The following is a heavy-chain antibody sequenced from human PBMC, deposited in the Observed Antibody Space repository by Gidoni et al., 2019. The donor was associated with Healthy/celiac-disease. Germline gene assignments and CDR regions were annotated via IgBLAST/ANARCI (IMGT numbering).Heavy chain of an antibody. CDR3: ARVGGLYWGGWV. D-gene: IGHD3-16*01. Sequence: TTCGGYYWSWIRQHPGTGLEWIGYIYYSGSTYYNPSLKSRVTISVDTSKNQFSLKRSSVTAADTAVYYCARVGGLYWGGWVWGQGTLVTVSA. J-gene: IGHJ4*02. CDR2: IYYSGST. V-gene: IGHV4-31*02. CDR1: TTCGGYY.